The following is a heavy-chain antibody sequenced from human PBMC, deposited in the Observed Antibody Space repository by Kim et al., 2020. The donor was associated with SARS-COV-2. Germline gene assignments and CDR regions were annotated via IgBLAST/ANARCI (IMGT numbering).Heavy chain of an antibody. CDR2: GRDK. Sequence: GRDKYYVDSVKGRFIITRNNARNSVFLQMTSLRAEDTAIYYCASIDYGDSYWGQGTLVTVSS. CDR3: ASIDYGDSY. J-gene: IGHJ4*02. V-gene: IGHV3-7*03. D-gene: IGHD4-17*01.